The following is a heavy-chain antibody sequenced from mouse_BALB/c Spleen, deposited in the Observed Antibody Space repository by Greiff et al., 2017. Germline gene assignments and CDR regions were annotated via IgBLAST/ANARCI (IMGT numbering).Heavy chain of an antibody. CDR2: ISYSGST. D-gene: IGHD1-1*02. Sequence: EVQVVESGPSLVKPSQTLSLTCSVTGDSITSGYWNWIRKFPGNKLEYMGYISYSGSTYYNPSLKSRISITRDTSKNQYYLQLNSVTTEDTATYYCARSAYYYGNSLAYWGQGTLVTVSA. CDR1: GDSITSGY. V-gene: IGHV3-8*02. CDR3: ARSAYYYGNSLAY. J-gene: IGHJ3*01.